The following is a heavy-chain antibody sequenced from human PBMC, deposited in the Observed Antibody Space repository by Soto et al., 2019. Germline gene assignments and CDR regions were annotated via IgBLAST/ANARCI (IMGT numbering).Heavy chain of an antibody. J-gene: IGHJ6*03. CDR2: FDPEDGET. D-gene: IGHD3-16*02. Sequence: ASVKVSCKVSGYTLTELSMHCVRQAPGKGLEWMGGFDPEDGETIYAQKFQGRVTMTEDTSTDTAYMELSSLRSEDTAVYYCATTLRGRDYIWGSYRYPAGQDYYYYMDVWGKGTTVTVSS. V-gene: IGHV1-24*01. CDR3: ATTLRGRDYIWGSYRYPAGQDYYYYMDV. CDR1: GYTLTELS.